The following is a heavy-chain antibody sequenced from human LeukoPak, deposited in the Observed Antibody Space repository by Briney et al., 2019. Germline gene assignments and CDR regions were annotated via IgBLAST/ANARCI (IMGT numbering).Heavy chain of an antibody. D-gene: IGHD3-10*01. V-gene: IGHV3-7*04. CDR2: IKQDGSEK. CDR3: ARAVMVRGGYYYYYMDV. CDR1: GFTVSSNY. J-gene: IGHJ6*03. Sequence: PGGSLRLSCAASGFTVSSNYMSWVRQAPGKGLEWVANIKQDGSEKYYVDSVKGRFTISRDNAKNSLYLQMNSLRAEDTAVYYCARAVMVRGGYYYYYMDVWGKGTTVTVSS.